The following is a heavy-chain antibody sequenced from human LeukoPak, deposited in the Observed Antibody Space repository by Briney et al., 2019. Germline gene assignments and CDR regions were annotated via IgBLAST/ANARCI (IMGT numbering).Heavy chain of an antibody. J-gene: IGHJ4*02. CDR2: ISYDGSNK. CDR1: GFTFSSYG. CDR3: AKDRNTYYDFWSGYPGPY. Sequence: GRSLRLSCAASGFTFSSYGMHWVRQAPGKGLEWVAVISYDGSNKYYADSVKGRFTISRDNPKNTLYLQMNSLRAEDTAVYYCAKDRNTYYDFWSGYPGPYWGQGTLVTVSS. V-gene: IGHV3-30*18. D-gene: IGHD3-3*01.